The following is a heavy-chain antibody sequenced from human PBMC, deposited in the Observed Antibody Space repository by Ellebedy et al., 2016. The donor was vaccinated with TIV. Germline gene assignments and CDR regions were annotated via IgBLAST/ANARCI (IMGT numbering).Heavy chain of an antibody. CDR2: SHRDGDT. Sequence: GESLKISCTASGFTVSSDYMSWVRQAPGKGLEWVSVSHRDGDTNDADSVKGRFIVYRDKSRNTLYLQITGLSVEDTAVYYCAKETFNDVDLKVWGVLDIWGQGTMVTFSS. D-gene: IGHD5/OR15-5a*01. J-gene: IGHJ3*02. CDR3: AKETFNDVDLKVWGVLDI. V-gene: IGHV3-66*01. CDR1: GFTVSSDY.